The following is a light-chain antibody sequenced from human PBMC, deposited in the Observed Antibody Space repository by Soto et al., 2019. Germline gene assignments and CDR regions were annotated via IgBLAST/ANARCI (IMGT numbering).Light chain of an antibody. Sequence: QSVLTQPPSVSGAPGQRVAISCTGSSSNIGAGYDLHWYQHLPGTAPKLLIYDDNNRPSGVPDRFSGSRSGTSASLAITGLQAEDEADYYCQQLRMYPSTFGGGTK. CDR3: QQLRMYPST. CDR1: SSNIGAGYD. J-gene: IGLJ2*01. V-gene: IGLV1-40*01. CDR2: DDN.